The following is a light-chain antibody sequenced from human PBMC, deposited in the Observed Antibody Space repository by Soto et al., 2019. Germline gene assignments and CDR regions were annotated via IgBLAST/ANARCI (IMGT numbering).Light chain of an antibody. V-gene: IGKV1-9*01. Sequence: EIHMTQSPSSLSXXXXXXVTXXCRASQGINTFLAWYQQKPGKAPKLLIYAASTLQSGVPSRFSGSGSGTDFTLTISSLQPEDFATYYCQQLESYPSTFGGGTKVDIK. CDR2: AAS. J-gene: IGKJ4*01. CDR3: QQLESYPST. CDR1: QGINTF.